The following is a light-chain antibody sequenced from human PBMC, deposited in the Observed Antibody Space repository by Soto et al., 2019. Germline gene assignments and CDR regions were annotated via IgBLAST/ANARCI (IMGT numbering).Light chain of an antibody. CDR3: QHYNNWPPWT. CDR2: GAS. V-gene: IGKV3-15*01. CDR1: QRISSN. J-gene: IGKJ1*01. Sequence: EVVMTQSPATLSVSPVERATLSCMASQRISSNLAWYQQRPGQAPRLLIYGASTRAPGIPARFSGSGSETEFTLTISSLQSEDFAVYYCQHYNNWPPWTFGQGTKVDIK.